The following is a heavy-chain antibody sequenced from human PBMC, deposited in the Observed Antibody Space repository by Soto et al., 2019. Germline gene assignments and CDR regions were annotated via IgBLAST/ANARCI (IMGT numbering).Heavy chain of an antibody. V-gene: IGHV4-59*01. D-gene: IGHD6-13*01. CDR1: GGSISSYY. J-gene: IGHJ3*02. CDR3: ARDWGLSSSWYAAFDI. Sequence: SETLSLTCTVSGGSISSYYWSWIRQPPGKGLEWIGYIYYSGSTNYNPSLKSRVTISVDTSKNKFFLKLSSVTSADTAVYYCARDWGLSSSWYAAFDIWGQGTMVTVSS. CDR2: IYYSGST.